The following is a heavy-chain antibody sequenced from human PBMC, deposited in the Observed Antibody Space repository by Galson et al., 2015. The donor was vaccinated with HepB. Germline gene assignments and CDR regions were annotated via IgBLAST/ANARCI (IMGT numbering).Heavy chain of an antibody. CDR1: GYTFTSYD. J-gene: IGHJ5*02. CDR2: MNPNSGNT. Sequence: SVKVSCKASGYTFTSYDINWVRQATGQGLEWMGWMNPNSGNTGYAQKFQGRVTMTRDTSISTAYMELSRLRSDDTAVYYCARGITRVAATRFDPWGQGTLVTVSS. D-gene: IGHD2-15*01. CDR3: ARGITRVAATRFDP. V-gene: IGHV1-8*01.